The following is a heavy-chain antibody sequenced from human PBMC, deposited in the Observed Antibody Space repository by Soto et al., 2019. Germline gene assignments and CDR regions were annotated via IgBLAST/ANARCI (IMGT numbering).Heavy chain of an antibody. CDR1: GGSISGYY. Sequence: SSETLSLTCSISGGSISGYYWNWIRQPPGKGVEWIGYIYYSGSPNYNPSLKSRVTISVDTSKNQFSLKLSSVTAADTAVYYCARYRGGSFYFDYWGQGTLVTVSS. J-gene: IGHJ4*02. CDR2: IYYSGSP. V-gene: IGHV4-59*01. CDR3: ARYRGGSFYFDY. D-gene: IGHD1-26*01.